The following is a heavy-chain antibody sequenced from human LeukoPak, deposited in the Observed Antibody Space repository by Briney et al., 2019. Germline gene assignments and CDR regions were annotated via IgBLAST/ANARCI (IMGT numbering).Heavy chain of an antibody. J-gene: IGHJ4*02. Sequence: PGGSLRLSCAASGFTFSNFWVTCVRQAPGKGLEWVANIKQDGSAKHYLDSVKGRFTISRDNAKNSLYLQMDSLRVEDTAVYYCAREYRGSSDFDYWGQGTLVTVSS. CDR3: AREYRGSSDFDY. D-gene: IGHD1-26*01. V-gene: IGHV3-7*04. CDR2: IKQDGSAK. CDR1: GFTFSNFW.